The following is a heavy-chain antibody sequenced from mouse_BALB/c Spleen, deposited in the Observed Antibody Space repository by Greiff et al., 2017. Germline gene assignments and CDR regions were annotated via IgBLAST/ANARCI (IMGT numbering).Heavy chain of an antibody. CDR1: GFSLTSYG. CDR3: ARKGGGGYGDAMDY. V-gene: IGHV2-2*02. D-gene: IGHD1-1*01. J-gene: IGHJ4*01. Sequence: VKLKESGPGLVQPSQSLSITCTVSGFSLTSYGVHWVRQSPGKGLEWLGVIWSGGSTDYNAAFISRLSISKDNSKSQVFFKMNSLQANDTAIYYCARKGGGGYGDAMDYWGQGTSVTVSS. CDR2: IWSGGST.